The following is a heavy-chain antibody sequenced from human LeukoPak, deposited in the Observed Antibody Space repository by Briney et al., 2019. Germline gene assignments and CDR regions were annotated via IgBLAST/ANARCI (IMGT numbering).Heavy chain of an antibody. J-gene: IGHJ4*02. CDR1: GGSLSNYY. Sequence: SETLSLTCTVSGGSLSNYYWSWIRQPPGKGLEWIGYIYYSGSTNYNSSLKSRVTISVDTSKNQISLKLRSVTAADTAVYYCARKGVSDLYYFDSWGQGTLVTVSS. V-gene: IGHV4-59*08. D-gene: IGHD3-16*01. CDR3: ARKGVSDLYYFDS. CDR2: IYYSGST.